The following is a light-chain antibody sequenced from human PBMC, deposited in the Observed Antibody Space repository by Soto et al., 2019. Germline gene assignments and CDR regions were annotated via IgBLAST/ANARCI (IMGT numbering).Light chain of an antibody. Sequence: QSVLTQPASVSGSPGQSITISCTGTSSDVGGYNFVSWYQHHPGKAPKLIIYDVSNRPSGVSNRFSGSKSGNMASLTISGLQAEDEADYYCTSYTTSITYVFGTGTKLTVL. V-gene: IGLV2-14*03. J-gene: IGLJ1*01. CDR2: DVS. CDR3: TSYTTSITYV. CDR1: SSDVGGYNF.